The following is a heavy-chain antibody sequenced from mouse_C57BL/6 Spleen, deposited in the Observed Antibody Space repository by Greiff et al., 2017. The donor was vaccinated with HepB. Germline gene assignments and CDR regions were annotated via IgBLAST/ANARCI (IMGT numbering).Heavy chain of an antibody. V-gene: IGHV14-1*01. CDR3: TTGYAFEASFAY. CDR1: GFNIKDYY. CDR2: IDPEDGDT. D-gene: IGHD2-2*01. Sequence: EVQLQQSGAELVRPGASVKLSCTASGFNIKDYYMHWVKQRPEQGLEWIGRIDPEDGDTEYAPKFQGKATMTADTSSNTAYLQLSSLTSEDTAVYYYTTGYAFEASFAYWGQGTLVTVSA. J-gene: IGHJ3*01.